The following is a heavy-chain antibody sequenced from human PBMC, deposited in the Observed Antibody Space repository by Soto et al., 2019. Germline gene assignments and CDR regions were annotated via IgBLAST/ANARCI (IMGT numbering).Heavy chain of an antibody. Sequence: SETLSLTCTVSGGSISSSSYYWGWIRQPPGKGLEWIGSIYYSGSTYYNPSLKSRVTISVDTSKNQFSLKLSSVTAADTAVYYCARVMVRGVIAYYFDYWGQGTLVTVSS. V-gene: IGHV4-39*01. D-gene: IGHD3-10*01. CDR3: ARVMVRGVIAYYFDY. CDR1: GGSISSSSYY. J-gene: IGHJ4*02. CDR2: IYYSGST.